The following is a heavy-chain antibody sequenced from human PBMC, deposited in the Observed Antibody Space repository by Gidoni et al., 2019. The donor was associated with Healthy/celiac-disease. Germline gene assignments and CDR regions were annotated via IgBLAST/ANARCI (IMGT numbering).Heavy chain of an antibody. CDR3: AKEGGGPRARGDYYGMDV. CDR2: ISYDGSNK. CDR1: GFTFRSYG. V-gene: IGHV3-30*18. D-gene: IGHD1-26*01. Sequence: QVQLVESGGGVVQPGRSLRVAGAAAGFTFRSYGRHWVRQAPGKGLEWVAVISYDGSNKYYADSVKGRFTISRDNSKNTLYLQMNSLRAEDTAVYYCAKEGGGPRARGDYYGMDVWGQGTTVTVSS. J-gene: IGHJ6*02.